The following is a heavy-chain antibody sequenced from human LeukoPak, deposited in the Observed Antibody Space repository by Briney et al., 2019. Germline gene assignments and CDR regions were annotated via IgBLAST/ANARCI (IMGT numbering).Heavy chain of an antibody. J-gene: IGHJ4*02. CDR2: IYYSGST. D-gene: IGHD1-26*01. CDR1: GGSISSHY. Sequence: SETLSLTCTVSGGSISSHYWSWIRQPPGKGLEWIGYIYYSGSTNYNPSLKSRVTISVDTSKNQFSLKLSSVTAADTAVYYCARVRRWELPYFDYWGQGTLVTVSS. CDR3: ARVRRWELPYFDY. V-gene: IGHV4-59*11.